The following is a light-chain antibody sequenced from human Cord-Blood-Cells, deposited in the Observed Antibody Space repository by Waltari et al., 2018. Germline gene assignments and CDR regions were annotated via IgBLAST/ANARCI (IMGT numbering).Light chain of an antibody. CDR3: CSYAGSSTWV. V-gene: IGLV2-23*01. CDR2: DGG. CDR1: SSDVGRYNL. Sequence: QSALTQPASVSGSPGLSITISCTATSSDVGRYNLVSWYQQHPGKAPKLMIYDGGKRPSGVVNRVPSCQSGNTPSLTIFGLQAEDEADYYCCSYAGSSTWVFGGGTKQTVL. J-gene: IGLJ3*02.